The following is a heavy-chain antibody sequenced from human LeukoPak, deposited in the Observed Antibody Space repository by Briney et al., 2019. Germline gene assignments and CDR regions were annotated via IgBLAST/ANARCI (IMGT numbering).Heavy chain of an antibody. CDR1: GFTFGDYA. CDR3: TRAEWLRTLFDY. CDR2: IRSKAYGGTT. D-gene: IGHD3-3*01. Sequence: GGSLRLSCTASGFTFGDYAMSWFRQAPGKGLEWVGFIRSKAYGGTTEYAASVKGRFTISKDDSKSIAYLQMNSLKTEDTAVYYCTRAEWLRTLFDYWGQGTLVTVSS. J-gene: IGHJ4*02. V-gene: IGHV3-49*03.